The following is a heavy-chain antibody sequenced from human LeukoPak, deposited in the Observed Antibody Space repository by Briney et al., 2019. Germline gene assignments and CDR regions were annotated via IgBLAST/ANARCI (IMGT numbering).Heavy chain of an antibody. J-gene: IGHJ4*02. Sequence: AAGSLRFTSSASGFTFSGNAMIWLRQAPGKGLKGVSAISGSGGRTYYADSVKGRFTTSRDNSKNTLYLQMNSLRAEDTAVYYCAKRQIIVVSAFDYWGQGTLVTVSS. V-gene: IGHV3-23*01. CDR2: ISGSGGRT. CDR3: AKRQIIVVSAFDY. CDR1: GFTFSGNA. D-gene: IGHD2-2*01.